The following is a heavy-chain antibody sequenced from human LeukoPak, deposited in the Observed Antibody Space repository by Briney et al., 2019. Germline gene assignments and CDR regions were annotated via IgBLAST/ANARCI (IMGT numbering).Heavy chain of an antibody. V-gene: IGHV3-21*01. D-gene: IGHD2/OR15-2a*01. CDR1: GFTFSSYS. CDR3: TRDHFRVWFDP. Sequence: TGGSLRLSCAASGFTFSSYSMNWVRQAPGKGLEWVSSISSSGSYIYYADSVKGRFAISRDNAKNSLYLQMNSLRAEDTAVYYCTRDHFRVWFDPWGRGTLVTVSS. J-gene: IGHJ5*02. CDR2: ISSSGSYI.